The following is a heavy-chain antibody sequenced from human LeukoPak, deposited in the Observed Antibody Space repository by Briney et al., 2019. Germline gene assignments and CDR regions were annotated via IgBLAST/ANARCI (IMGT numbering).Heavy chain of an antibody. Sequence: ASVKVSCKASGYRFTTYAMHWVRQAPGQGLEWMGWINTNNGNPTYAQGFTGRFVFSLDTSVSTAYLQISSLKAEDTAVYYCARIYDSSGYPFDYWGQGTLVTVSS. CDR3: ARIYDSSGYPFDY. V-gene: IGHV7-4-1*02. CDR1: GYRFTTYA. CDR2: INTNNGNP. J-gene: IGHJ4*02. D-gene: IGHD3-22*01.